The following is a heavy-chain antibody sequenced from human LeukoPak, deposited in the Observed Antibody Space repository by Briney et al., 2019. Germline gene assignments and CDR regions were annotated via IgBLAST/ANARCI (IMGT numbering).Heavy chain of an antibody. V-gene: IGHV4-31*03. Sequence: SETLSLTCTLSGGSITSGRYYWTWIHQHPQRGLEWIGYVSYSGSTNYNSSLKSRLTISADTSKNQFYLRLTSVTAADTAVYYCARDPRGDITGTTFDRWGQGTLVTVSS. J-gene: IGHJ5*02. CDR1: GGSITSGRYY. CDR2: VSYSGST. CDR3: ARDPRGDITGTTFDR. D-gene: IGHD1-20*01.